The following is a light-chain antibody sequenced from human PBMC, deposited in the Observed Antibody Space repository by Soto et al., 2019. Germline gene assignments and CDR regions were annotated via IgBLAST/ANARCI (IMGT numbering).Light chain of an antibody. CDR3: NSHERSNIRV. CDR2: EVS. CDR1: SSDVGGYNY. J-gene: IGLJ7*01. Sequence: QSALTQPASVSGSPGQSITISCTGTSSDVGGYNYVSWFQQHPGKAPKLMIYEVSRRPSGVSDRFTGSKSGNTASLTISGRQGDDEADYYCNSHERSNIRVFGGGTQLTVL. V-gene: IGLV2-14*01.